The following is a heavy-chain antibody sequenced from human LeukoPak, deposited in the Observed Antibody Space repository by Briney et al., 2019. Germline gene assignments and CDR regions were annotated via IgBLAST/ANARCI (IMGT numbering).Heavy chain of an antibody. CDR3: ARGVATIYHYYYYMDV. J-gene: IGHJ6*03. D-gene: IGHD5-12*01. Sequence: PSETLSLTCTVSGGSISSSSYYWSWIRQPPGKGLEWIGYIYYSGSTNYNPSLKSRVTISVDTSKNQFSLKLSSVTAADTAVYYCARGVATIYHYYYYMDVWGKGTTVTISS. CDR1: GGSISSSSYY. CDR2: IYYSGST. V-gene: IGHV4-61*01.